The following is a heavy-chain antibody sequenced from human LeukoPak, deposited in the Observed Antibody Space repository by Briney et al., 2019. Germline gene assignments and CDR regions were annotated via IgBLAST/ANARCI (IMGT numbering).Heavy chain of an antibody. CDR3: AKGWVYFDF. V-gene: IGHV4-4*02. CDR2: IYHSGST. Sequence: PSETLSLTCAVSGGSISSSNWWSWVRQPPGKGLEWIGEIYHSGSTTYNPSLKSRVTISADMSKNELSLRLTSVTAADTAVYYCAKGWVYFDFWGQGGLVTVSS. J-gene: IGHJ4*02. D-gene: IGHD1-26*01. CDR1: GGSISSSNW.